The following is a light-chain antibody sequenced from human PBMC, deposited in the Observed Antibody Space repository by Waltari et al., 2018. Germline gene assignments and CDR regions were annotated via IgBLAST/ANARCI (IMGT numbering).Light chain of an antibody. V-gene: IGLV2-23*02. CDR3: CSYAGSAISV. CDR1: TSDVAKYNL. CDR2: DVN. Sequence: QSALTQTATVSGSPGQSITISCTGTTSDVAKYNLVSWYQQHPGKAPTLIIYDVNKRPSGVSNRFSGSKSGNTASLTNSGLQAADEAYYYCCSYAGSAISVFGGGTKVTVL. J-gene: IGLJ3*02.